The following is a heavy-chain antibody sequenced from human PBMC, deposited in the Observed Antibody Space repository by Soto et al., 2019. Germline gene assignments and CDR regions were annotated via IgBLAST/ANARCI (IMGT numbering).Heavy chain of an antibody. Sequence: QVQLVQSGAEVKKPVSSVKVSCKASGGTFSSFVISWVRQAPGQGLEWMGRIIPSIGIINYAQKFQGRVTITADTSTSAAYMELSSLRSDDTAVYYCAREGDMKFHSDSSDEPGYWGQGTLVTVSS. V-gene: IGHV1-69*04. CDR2: IIPSIGII. CDR1: GGTFSSFV. J-gene: IGHJ4*02. CDR3: AREGDMKFHSDSSDEPGY. D-gene: IGHD3-22*01.